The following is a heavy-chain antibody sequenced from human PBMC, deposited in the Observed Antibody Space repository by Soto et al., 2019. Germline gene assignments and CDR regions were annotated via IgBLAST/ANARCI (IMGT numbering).Heavy chain of an antibody. CDR3: ARHGQWCYDL. V-gene: IGHV1-2*02. J-gene: IGHJ4*02. CDR1: GYSVNGHY. CDR2: IGPESGAT. Sequence: ASVKVSCKTSGYSVNGHYIHWVRQAPQQGPEWMGEIGPESGATRYAEKFRGRFTISRDNANNSLTLEMSSLRAEDTAVYYCARHGQWCYDLWGQGTLVTVSS. D-gene: IGHD2-2*01.